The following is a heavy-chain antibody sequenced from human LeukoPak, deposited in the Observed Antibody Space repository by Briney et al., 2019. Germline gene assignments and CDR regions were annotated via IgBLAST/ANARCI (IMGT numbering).Heavy chain of an antibody. Sequence: GKSLRLSCAASGFTFSSYSMNWVRQAPGKGLEWVSSISSSSSYIYYADSVKGRFTISRDNAKNSLYLQMNSLRAEDTAVYYCARDPYSGSYGNYYYYFMDVWGKGTTVTISS. CDR2: ISSSSSYI. J-gene: IGHJ6*03. D-gene: IGHD1-26*01. CDR3: ARDPYSGSYGNYYYYFMDV. CDR1: GFTFSSYS. V-gene: IGHV3-21*01.